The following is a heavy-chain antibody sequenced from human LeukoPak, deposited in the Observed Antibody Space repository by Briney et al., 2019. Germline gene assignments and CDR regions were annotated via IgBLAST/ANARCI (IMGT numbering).Heavy chain of an antibody. CDR1: GFTFSSYS. D-gene: IGHD5-24*01. CDR2: ISSSSSYI. Sequence: GGSLRLSCAASGFTFSSYSMNWVRQAPGKGLEWVSSISSSSSYIYYADSVKGRFTISRDNAKNSLYLQMNSLRAGDTAVYYCAREGTDGYNYNYWGQGTLVTVSS. V-gene: IGHV3-21*01. J-gene: IGHJ4*02. CDR3: AREGTDGYNYNY.